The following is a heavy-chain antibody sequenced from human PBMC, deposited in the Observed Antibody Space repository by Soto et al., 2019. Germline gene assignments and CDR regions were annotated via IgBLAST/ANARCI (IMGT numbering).Heavy chain of an antibody. CDR2: ISSGSSYI. V-gene: IGHV3-21*01. CDR3: ARVGIADAFDI. Sequence: GGSLRLSCAASGFTFSSYSMNWVRQAPGKGLEWVSSISSGSSYIYYADSVKGRFTISRDNAKNSLYLQMNSLRAEDTAVYYCARVGIADAFDIWGQGTMVTVSS. CDR1: GFTFSSYS. D-gene: IGHD6-13*01. J-gene: IGHJ3*02.